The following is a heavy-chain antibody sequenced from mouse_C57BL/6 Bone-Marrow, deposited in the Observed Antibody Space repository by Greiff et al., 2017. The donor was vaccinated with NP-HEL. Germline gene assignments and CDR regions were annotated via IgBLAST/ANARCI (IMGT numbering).Heavy chain of an antibody. CDR1: GYTFTSYG. D-gene: IGHD1-1*01. V-gene: IGHV1-81*01. J-gene: IGHJ4*01. Sequence: VQLQQSGAELARPGASVKLSCKASGYTFTSYGISWVKQRTGQGLEWIGEIYPGSGNTYYNEKFKGKATLTADKSSSTAYMELRSLTSEDSAVYFCARNYGSSYAMDYWGQGTSVTVSS. CDR3: ARNYGSSYAMDY. CDR2: IYPGSGNT.